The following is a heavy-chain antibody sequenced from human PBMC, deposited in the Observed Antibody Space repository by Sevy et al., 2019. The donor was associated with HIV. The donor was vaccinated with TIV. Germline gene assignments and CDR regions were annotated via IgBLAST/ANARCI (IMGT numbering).Heavy chain of an antibody. CDR1: GDSISSGYYY. Sequence: SETLSLTCTVSGDSISSGYYYWTWIRQHPGKGLEWIGYIYYSGSTYYNPSLQSRLTISIDTSKNQFSLRLTSVTAADTAFYYGAREDSSTYCFDYWGQGTLVTVSS. V-gene: IGHV4-31*03. CDR3: AREDSSTYCFDY. D-gene: IGHD5-18*01. J-gene: IGHJ4*02. CDR2: IYYSGST.